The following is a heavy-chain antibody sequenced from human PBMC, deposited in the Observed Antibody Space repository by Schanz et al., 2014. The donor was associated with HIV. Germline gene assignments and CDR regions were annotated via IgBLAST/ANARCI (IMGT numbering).Heavy chain of an antibody. CDR2: MSYDGSNK. CDR1: GFTFGSYG. J-gene: IGHJ6*02. D-gene: IGHD4-4*01. Sequence: QVQLVESGGGVVQPGRSLRLSCVASGFTFGSYGMHWARQTPDKGLEWLGVMSYDGSNKHYADSVKGRFTISRDNAKNTLYLQMKSLRAEDTAVYYCARETVNYYYGMDVWGQGTTVTVSS. CDR3: ARETVNYYYGMDV. V-gene: IGHV3-30*03.